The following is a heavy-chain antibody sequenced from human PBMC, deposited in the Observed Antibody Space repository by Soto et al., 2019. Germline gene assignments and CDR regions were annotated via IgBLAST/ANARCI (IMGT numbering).Heavy chain of an antibody. V-gene: IGHV4-31*03. Sequence: SETLSLTCTVSGGSISSGGYYWSWIRQHPGKGLEWIGYIYYSGSTYYNPSLKSRVTISVDTSKNQFSLKLSSVTAADTAVYYCAREPVEPAAMRDDAFDIWGQGTMVTVSS. D-gene: IGHD2-2*01. CDR3: AREPVEPAAMRDDAFDI. CDR1: GGSISSGGYY. J-gene: IGHJ3*02. CDR2: IYYSGST.